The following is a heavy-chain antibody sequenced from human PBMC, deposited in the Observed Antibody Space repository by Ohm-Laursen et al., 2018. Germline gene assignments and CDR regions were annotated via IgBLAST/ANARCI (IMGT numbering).Heavy chain of an antibody. Sequence: TLSLTCTVSGGSISRQYWNWIRQPPGKGREWIGNIYSSGSTKYNPSLNSRVTISEDTSKNQFSLKLRSVTAADTAVYYCASGHSYGYDYYYYGVDVWGQGTTVTVSS. CDR3: ASGHSYGYDYYYYGVDV. CDR1: GGSISRQY. D-gene: IGHD5-18*01. V-gene: IGHV4-59*11. CDR2: IYSSGST. J-gene: IGHJ6*02.